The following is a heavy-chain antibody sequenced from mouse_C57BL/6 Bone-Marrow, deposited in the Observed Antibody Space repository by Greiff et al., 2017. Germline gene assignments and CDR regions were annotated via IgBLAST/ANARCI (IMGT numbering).Heavy chain of an antibody. V-gene: IGHV1-39*01. CDR3: ATRRPYYYGSSYGYFDV. D-gene: IGHD1-1*01. CDR1: GYSFTDYN. Sequence: EVKVVESGPELVKPGASVKISCKASGYSFTDYNMNWVKQSNGKSLEWIGVINPNYGTTSYNQKFKGKATLTVDQSSSTAYMQLNSLTSEDSAVYYCATRRPYYYGSSYGYFDVWGTGTTVTVAS. J-gene: IGHJ1*03. CDR2: INPNYGTT.